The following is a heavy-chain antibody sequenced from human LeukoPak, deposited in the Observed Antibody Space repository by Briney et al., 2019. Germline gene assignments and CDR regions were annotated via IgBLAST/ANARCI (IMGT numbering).Heavy chain of an antibody. J-gene: IGHJ4*02. Sequence: PGGSLRLSCADSGFTFSSYGMHWVRQAPGKGLEWVAVISYDGNNKNYVDSVKGRFTISRDNSKNTLCLQMNSLRAEDTAVYYCAKGSDSSGFYAPPFDYWGQGTLVTVSS. CDR3: AKGSDSSGFYAPPFDY. CDR2: ISYDGNNK. D-gene: IGHD3-22*01. V-gene: IGHV3-30*18. CDR1: GFTFSSYG.